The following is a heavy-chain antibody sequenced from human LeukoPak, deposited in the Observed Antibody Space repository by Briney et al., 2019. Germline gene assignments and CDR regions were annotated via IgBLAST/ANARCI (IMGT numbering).Heavy chain of an antibody. CDR2: ISSSSSYI. J-gene: IGHJ6*03. CDR1: GFTFSSYS. V-gene: IGHV3-21*01. Sequence: GGSLRLSCAASGFTFSSYSMNWVRQAPGKGLEWVSSISSSSSYIYYADSVKGRFTISRDNAKNSLYLQMNSLRAEDTAVCYCARADYYYYYMDVWGKGTTVTVSS. CDR3: ARADYYYYYMDV.